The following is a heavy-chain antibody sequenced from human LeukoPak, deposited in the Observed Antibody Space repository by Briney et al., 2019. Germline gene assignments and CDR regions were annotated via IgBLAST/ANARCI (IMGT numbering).Heavy chain of an antibody. J-gene: IGHJ4*02. CDR3: ARGMDYYDSSGYYWSTFNY. D-gene: IGHD3-22*01. Sequence: ASVKVSCKASGYTFTGYYMHWVRQAPGQGLEWMGWINPNSGGTNYAQKFQGRVTMTRDTSISTAYMELRGLRSDDTAVYYCARGMDYYDSSGYYWSTFNYWGQGTLVTVSS. CDR1: GYTFTGYY. CDR2: INPNSGGT. V-gene: IGHV1-2*02.